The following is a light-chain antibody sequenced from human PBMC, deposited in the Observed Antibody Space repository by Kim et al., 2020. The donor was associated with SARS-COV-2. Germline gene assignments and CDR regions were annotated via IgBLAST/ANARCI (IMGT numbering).Light chain of an antibody. Sequence: QSITISDTGTSNDVGNHNLVSCYQQHPGKAPQLMIYEVTKRPSGVSDRLSGSKSGDTASLTISGLQAEDEADYYCCSYAAPSTLLFGGGTQLTVL. CDR1: SNDVGNHNL. J-gene: IGLJ2*01. CDR2: EVT. CDR3: CSYAAPSTLL. V-gene: IGLV2-23*02.